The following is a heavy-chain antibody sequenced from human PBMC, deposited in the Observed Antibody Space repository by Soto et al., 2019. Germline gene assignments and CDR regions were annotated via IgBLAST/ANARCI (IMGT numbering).Heavy chain of an antibody. CDR3: AWSTVMGGGWFDP. V-gene: IGHV4-59*01. CDR1: GGSISSYY. Sequence: SETLSLTCTVSGGSISSYYWSWIRQPPGKGLEWIGYIYYSVSTNYNPSLKSRVTISVDTSKNQFSLKLSSVTAADTAVFYCAWSTVMGGGWFDPWGQGTLVTVSS. CDR2: IYYSVST. D-gene: IGHD4-17*01. J-gene: IGHJ5*02.